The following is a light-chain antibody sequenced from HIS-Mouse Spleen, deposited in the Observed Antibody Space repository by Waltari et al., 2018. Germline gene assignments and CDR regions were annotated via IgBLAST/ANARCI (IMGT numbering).Light chain of an antibody. CDR2: EVS. CDR3: SSYTSSSTLWV. CDR1: SSDVGGCTY. V-gene: IGLV2-14*01. J-gene: IGLJ3*02. Sequence: QSALTQPASASGSPGPSTTISCPGTSSDVGGCTYVRWYQQHPGKAPKPIIYEVSNRPSGVSNRFSGSKSGNTASLTISGLQAEDEADYYCSSYTSSSTLWVFGGGTKLTVL.